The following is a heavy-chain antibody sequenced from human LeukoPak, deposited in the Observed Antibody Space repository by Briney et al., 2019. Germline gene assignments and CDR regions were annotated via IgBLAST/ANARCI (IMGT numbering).Heavy chain of an antibody. CDR3: ATDDYGNTGQHY. CDR2: ISSTSESI. V-gene: IGHV3-48*01. CDR1: GFTFSSFA. Sequence: GGSLRLSCAASGFTFSSFAMSWVRQAPVKGLEWVSYISSTSESIYYAASVKGRFTISRDNAKNALYLQMNSLRVEDTAVYYCATDDYGNTGQHYWGQGILVTVSS. D-gene: IGHD4-17*01. J-gene: IGHJ4*02.